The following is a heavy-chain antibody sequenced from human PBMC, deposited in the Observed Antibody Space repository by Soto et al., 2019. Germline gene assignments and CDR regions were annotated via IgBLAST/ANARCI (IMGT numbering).Heavy chain of an antibody. CDR3: AKRRGAGGHFDY. CDR1: GFTFSSYA. Sequence: VGSLRLSCAAAGFTFSSYAMGWVRQGPGKGLEWVAVVSIGGSTHYADSVRGRFTISRDNSKNTLSLQMNSLTAEDTAVYFCAKRRGAGGHFDYWGQGALVTVSS. V-gene: IGHV3-23*01. D-gene: IGHD2-15*01. CDR2: VSIGGST. J-gene: IGHJ4*02.